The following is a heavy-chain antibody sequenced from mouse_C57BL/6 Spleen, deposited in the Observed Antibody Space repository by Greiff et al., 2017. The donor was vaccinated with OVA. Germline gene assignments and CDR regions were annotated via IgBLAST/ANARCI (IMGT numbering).Heavy chain of an antibody. J-gene: IGHJ4*01. V-gene: IGHV1-53*01. CDR1: GYTFTSYW. CDR2: INPSNGGT. CDR3: ARNGTASYAMDY. Sequence: QVQLQQPGTELVKPGASVKLPCKASGYTFTSYWMHWVKQRPGQGLEWIGNINPSNGGTNYNEKFKSKATLTVDKSSSTAYMQLSSLTSEDSAVYYCARNGTASYAMDYWGQGTSVTVSS. D-gene: IGHD3-3*01.